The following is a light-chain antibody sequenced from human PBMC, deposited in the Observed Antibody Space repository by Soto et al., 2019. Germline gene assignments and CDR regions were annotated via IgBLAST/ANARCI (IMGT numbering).Light chain of an antibody. CDR1: SIDVGSYKL. J-gene: IGLJ3*02. Sequence: QSALTQPASVSGSPGQSITISCTGTSIDVGSYKLVSWYQQHPGKAPKLMIYVDNKRPSGVSNRFSGSKSGNTASLTISGLQAEDEADYYCYSYAGSNTWVFGGGTKLTVL. CDR3: YSYAGSNTWV. CDR2: VDN. V-gene: IGLV2-23*01.